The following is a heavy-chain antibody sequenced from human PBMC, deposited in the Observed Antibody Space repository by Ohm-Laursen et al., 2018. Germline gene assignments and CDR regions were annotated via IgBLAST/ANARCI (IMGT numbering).Heavy chain of an antibody. J-gene: IGHJ3*02. CDR3: AHRRQNVPFDI. CDR2: IYWDDDK. V-gene: IGHV2-5*02. CDR1: GFSLSTSGVG. Sequence: PTQTLTLTCTFSGFSLSTSGVGVGWIRQPPGKALEWLALIYWDDDKRYSASLKSRLTITKDTSKNQVVLTMTNMDPVDTGTYFCAHRRQNVPFDIWGQGTVVTVSS. D-gene: IGHD1-1*01.